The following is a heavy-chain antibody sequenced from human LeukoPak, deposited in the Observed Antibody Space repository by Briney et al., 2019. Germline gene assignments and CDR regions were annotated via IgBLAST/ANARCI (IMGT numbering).Heavy chain of an antibody. CDR1: GYTFTSNY. Sequence: TSVKVSCKASGYTFTSNYIHWVRQAPGQGLEWMGMIYPRDGSTSYAQKFQGRVTVTRDTSTSIVHMELSGLRSEDTAVYYCARDQEGFDYWGQGTLVTVSS. J-gene: IGHJ4*02. CDR2: IYPRDGST. CDR3: ARDQEGFDY. V-gene: IGHV1-46*01.